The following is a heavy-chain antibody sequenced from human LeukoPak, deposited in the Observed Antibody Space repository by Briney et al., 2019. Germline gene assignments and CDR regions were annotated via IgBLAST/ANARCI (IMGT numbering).Heavy chain of an antibody. CDR1: GFTFTSYS. V-gene: IGHV3-23*01. Sequence: GGSLRLPCAASGFTFTSYSMNWVRQAPGKGLEWVSTISGGGGSTYYADSVKGRFTISRDNSKNTLYLQVNSLRAEDTAVYYCAKGGKWDVTPFDYWGQGTLVTVSS. D-gene: IGHD1-26*01. CDR2: ISGGGGST. CDR3: AKGGKWDVTPFDY. J-gene: IGHJ4*02.